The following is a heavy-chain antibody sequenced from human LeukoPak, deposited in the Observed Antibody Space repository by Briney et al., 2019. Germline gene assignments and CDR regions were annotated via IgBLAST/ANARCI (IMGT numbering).Heavy chain of an antibody. CDR3: AGMTAVTRIDH. Sequence: SETLSLTCTVSGGSISSYYWSWIRQPPGKGLEWIAYISYSGSTNYNPSLKSRVTISVDTSKNQFSLKVTSVTAADTAVYYCAGMTAVTRIDHWGQGTLVTVSS. CDR1: GGSISSYY. V-gene: IGHV4-59*01. D-gene: IGHD4-17*01. J-gene: IGHJ1*01. CDR2: ISYSGST.